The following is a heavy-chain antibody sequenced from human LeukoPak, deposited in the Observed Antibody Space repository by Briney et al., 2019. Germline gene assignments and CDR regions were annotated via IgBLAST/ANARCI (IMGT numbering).Heavy chain of an antibody. D-gene: IGHD3-22*01. J-gene: IGHJ4*02. CDR3: ARDSDDSSGYCLDY. CDR2: INPNSGGT. Sequence: GASVKVSCKASGYTFTGYYMHWVRQAPGQGLEWMGRINPNSGGTNYAQKFQGRVTMTRDTSISTAYMELSRLRSDDTVVYYCARDSDDSSGYCLDYWGQGTLVTVSS. CDR1: GYTFTGYY. V-gene: IGHV1-2*05.